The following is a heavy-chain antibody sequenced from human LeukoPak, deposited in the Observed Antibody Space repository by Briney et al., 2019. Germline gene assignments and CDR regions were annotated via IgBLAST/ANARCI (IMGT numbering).Heavy chain of an antibody. CDR3: VRESRAAADY. J-gene: IGHJ4*02. D-gene: IGHD6-13*01. Sequence: PGGSLRLSCEASGFTFSSYWMHWVRQAPGKGLVWVSRINSDESTTNYADSVKGRFTISRDNAKNTLYLQMDSLRAEDTAVYYCVRESRAAADYWGQGTLVTVSS. V-gene: IGHV3-74*01. CDR2: INSDESTT. CDR1: GFTFSSYW.